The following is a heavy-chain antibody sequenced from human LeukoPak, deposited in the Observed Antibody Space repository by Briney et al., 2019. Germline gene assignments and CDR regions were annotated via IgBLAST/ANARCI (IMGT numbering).Heavy chain of an antibody. D-gene: IGHD2-2*01. V-gene: IGHV4-4*02. CDR1: GGSISSSNW. J-gene: IGHJ3*02. CDR2: IYHSGST. CDR3: ARVPTWDVAPAALRVGYAFDI. Sequence: SETLSLTCAVSGGSISSSNWWSWVRQPPGKGLEWIGEIYHSGSTNYNPSLKSRVTISVDKSKNQFSLKLSSVTAADTAVYYCARVPTWDVAPAALRVGYAFDIWGQGTMVTVSS.